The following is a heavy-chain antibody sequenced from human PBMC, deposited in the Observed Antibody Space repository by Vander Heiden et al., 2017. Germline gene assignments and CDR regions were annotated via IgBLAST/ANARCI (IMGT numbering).Heavy chain of an antibody. J-gene: IGHJ5*02. V-gene: IGHV3-7*01. D-gene: IGHD6-13*01. CDR2: IKQDGSEK. Sequence: EVQLVESGGGLVQPGGSLRLSCAASGFTFSSYWMSWVRQAPGKGLEWVANIKQDGSEKYYVDSVKGRFTISRDNAKNSLYLQMNSLRAEDTAVYYCARWYSSTKGMRWFDPWGQGTLVTVSS. CDR1: GFTFSSYW. CDR3: ARWYSSTKGMRWFDP.